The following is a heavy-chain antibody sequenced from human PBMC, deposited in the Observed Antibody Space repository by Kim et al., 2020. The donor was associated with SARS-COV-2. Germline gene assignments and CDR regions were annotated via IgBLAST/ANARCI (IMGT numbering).Heavy chain of an antibody. J-gene: IGHJ6*02. Sequence: ASVKVSCKASGYTFTSYDINWVRQATGQGLEWMGWMNPNSGNTGYAQKFQGRVTMTRNTSISTAYMGLSSLRSEDTAVYYCARGTLVATIFNYYYGMDVWGQGTTVTVSS. D-gene: IGHD5-12*01. CDR3: ARGTLVATIFNYYYGMDV. CDR2: MNPNSGNT. CDR1: GYTFTSYD. V-gene: IGHV1-8*01.